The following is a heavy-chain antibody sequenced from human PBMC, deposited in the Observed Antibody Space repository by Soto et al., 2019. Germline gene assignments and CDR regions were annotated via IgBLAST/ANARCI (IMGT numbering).Heavy chain of an antibody. CDR2: IYWYDDR. J-gene: IGHJ3*01. CDR1: SFSLTNRWVG. V-gene: IGHV2-5*01. D-gene: IGHD3-16*01. Sequence: QITLRESGPTLAAPTQALSLTCSFSSFSLTNRWVGVAWIRQPPGKALERLAVIYWYDDRRYRPSLKSRISITKDTANNQRVITMTSVDHVATATYHRAHLLITYGDVLEYDAFDFRGRGTMVTVSS. CDR3: AHLLITYGDVLEYDAFDF.